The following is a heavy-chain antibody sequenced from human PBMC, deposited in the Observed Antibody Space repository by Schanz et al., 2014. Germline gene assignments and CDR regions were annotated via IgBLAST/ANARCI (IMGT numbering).Heavy chain of an antibody. CDR1: GYTFTSDS. D-gene: IGHD3-3*01. Sequence: QVQLVQSGAEVKKPGASVKVSCKASGYTFTSDSMHWVRQAPGQGLEWMGMINPSVRGTHFAREFQGRVTVTSDTSTSTVYMELSGLRSEDTAVYYCARGFDFWDRWGQGTLVIVSS. CDR2: INPSVRGT. J-gene: IGHJ4*02. V-gene: IGHV1-46*01. CDR3: ARGFDFWDR.